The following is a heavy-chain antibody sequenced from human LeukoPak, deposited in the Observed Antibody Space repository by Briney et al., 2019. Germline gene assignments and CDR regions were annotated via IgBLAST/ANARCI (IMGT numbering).Heavy chain of an antibody. CDR1: GYTFTSYG. J-gene: IGHJ4*02. CDR3: ARDATGRAIRY. V-gene: IGHV1-18*01. D-gene: IGHD6-13*01. CDR2: ISAYNGNT. Sequence: ASVKVSCKASGYTFTSYGISWVRQAPGQGLEWMGWISAYNGNTNYAQKLQGRVTMTTDTSTSTACMELRSLRSDDTAVYYCARDATGRAIRYWGQGTLVTVSS.